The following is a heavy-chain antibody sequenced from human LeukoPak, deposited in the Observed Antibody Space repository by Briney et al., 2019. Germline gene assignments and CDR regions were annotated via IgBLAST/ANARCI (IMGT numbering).Heavy chain of an antibody. J-gene: IGHJ6*03. CDR3: ARVHCSSTSCYPRYYYYYYMDV. CDR2: ISYDGSNK. D-gene: IGHD2-2*01. CDR1: GFTFSSYG. Sequence: GGSLRLSCAASGFTFSSYGMHWVRQAPGKGLEWVAVISYDGSNKYYADSVKGRFTISRDNAKNSLYLQMNSLRAEDTAVYYCARVHCSSTSCYPRYYYYYYMDVWGKGTTVTVSS. V-gene: IGHV3-30*03.